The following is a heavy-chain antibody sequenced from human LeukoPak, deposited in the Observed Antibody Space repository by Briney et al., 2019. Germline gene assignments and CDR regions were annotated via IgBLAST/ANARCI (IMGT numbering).Heavy chain of an antibody. V-gene: IGHV3-33*01. J-gene: IGHJ4*02. Sequence: TGGSLRLSCAASGFTFSSYGMHWVRQAPGKGLEWVAVIWNDGSNKYYADSVKGRFTISRDNSKNTLYLQMNSLRAEDTAVYYCAAVCRSSTCYVDYWGQGTLVTVSS. CDR3: AAVCRSSTCYVDY. CDR1: GFTFSSYG. CDR2: IWNDGSNK. D-gene: IGHD2-2*01.